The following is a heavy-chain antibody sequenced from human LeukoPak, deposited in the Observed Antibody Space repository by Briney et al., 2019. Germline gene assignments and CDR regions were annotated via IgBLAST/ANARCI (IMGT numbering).Heavy chain of an antibody. CDR1: GDSINSLDW. Sequence: PSETLSLTCTVSGDSINSLDWWSWVRQPPGKGLEWIGEIYHSGSTNYNPSLKSRVTISVDKSKNQFSLKLSSVTAADTAVYYCARDWAQDAFDIWGQGTMVTVSS. CDR3: ARDWAQDAFDI. V-gene: IGHV4-4*02. D-gene: IGHD7-27*01. CDR2: IYHSGST. J-gene: IGHJ3*02.